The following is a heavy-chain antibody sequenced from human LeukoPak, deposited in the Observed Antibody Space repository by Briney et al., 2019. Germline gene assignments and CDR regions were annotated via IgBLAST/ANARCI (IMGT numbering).Heavy chain of an antibody. CDR1: GYTFTDYY. Sequence: GASVKVSCKASGYTFTDYYIHWVRQAPGQGLEWTGWINPNSGDTNYAQKFQGRVTMTRDTSISTAYMDLIRPTSDDTAVYYCASISHVWSGYYTVYFDYWGQGTLVTVSS. D-gene: IGHD3-3*02. J-gene: IGHJ4*02. V-gene: IGHV1-2*02. CDR2: INPNSGDT. CDR3: ASISHVWSGYYTVYFDY.